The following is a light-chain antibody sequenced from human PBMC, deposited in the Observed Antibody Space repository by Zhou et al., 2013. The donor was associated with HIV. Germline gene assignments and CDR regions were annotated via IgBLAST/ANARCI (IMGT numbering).Light chain of an antibody. CDR2: GAS. J-gene: IGKJ2*01. CDR1: QSVGSN. CDR3: HQYGSSPQT. Sequence: EIVMTQPPATLSVSPGERATLSCRASQSVGSNLAWYQQKPGQAPRLLIYGASTRATGIPARFSGSGSGTEFTLTISRLEPEDSALYFCHQYGSSPQTFGQGRSWRSN. V-gene: IGKV3-15*01.